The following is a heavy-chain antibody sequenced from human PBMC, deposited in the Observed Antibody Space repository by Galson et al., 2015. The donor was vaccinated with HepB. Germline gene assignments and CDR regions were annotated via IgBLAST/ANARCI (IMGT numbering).Heavy chain of an antibody. CDR2: IIPGFGSP. CDR1: GGSISKFA. J-gene: IGHJ6*02. Sequence: SVKVSCKASGGSISKFAISWVRQAPGQGLEWMGGIIPGFGSPTYEQEFYGRVTFTADESTSTAFMDLSSLRSDDTAIYYCAKSDYNFLTGHNYYYNMDVWGQGTTVTVSS. D-gene: IGHD3-9*01. CDR3: AKSDYNFLTGHNYYYNMDV. V-gene: IGHV1-69*13.